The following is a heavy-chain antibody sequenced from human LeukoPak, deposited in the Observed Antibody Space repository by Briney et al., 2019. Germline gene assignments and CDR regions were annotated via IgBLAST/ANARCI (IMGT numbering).Heavy chain of an antibody. CDR3: ARVETSGYYHNWFDP. Sequence: PSETLSLTCTVSGGSISSYHWSWIRQPPGKGLEWIGYIYYSGSTNYNPSLKSRVTISVDTSKNQFSLKLSSVTAADTAVYYCARVETSGYYHNWFDPWGQGTLVTVSS. CDR1: GGSISSYH. J-gene: IGHJ5*02. V-gene: IGHV4-59*01. D-gene: IGHD3-22*01. CDR2: IYYSGST.